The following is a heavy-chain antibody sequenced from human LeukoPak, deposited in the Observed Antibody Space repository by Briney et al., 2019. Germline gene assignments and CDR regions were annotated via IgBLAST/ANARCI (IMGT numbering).Heavy chain of an antibody. CDR2: IYSGGST. Sequence: GGSLRLSCAASGFTVSSNYMSWVRQAPGKGLEWVSVIYSGGSTYYADSVKGRFTISRDNSKNTLYLQVNSLRAEDTAVYYCARSPGNWEEVGWFDPWGQGTLVTVSS. V-gene: IGHV3-66*02. J-gene: IGHJ5*02. D-gene: IGHD7-27*01. CDR1: GFTVSSNY. CDR3: ARSPGNWEEVGWFDP.